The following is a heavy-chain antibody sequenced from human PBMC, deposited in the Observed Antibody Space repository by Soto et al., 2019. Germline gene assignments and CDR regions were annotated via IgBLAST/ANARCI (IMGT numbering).Heavy chain of an antibody. Sequence: EVQLVESGGGLVQPVRSLRLSCAASGFTFDDYAMHWVRQAPGKGLEWVSGISWNSGSIGYADSVKGRFTISRDNAKNTLYLQMNSLRAEDTALYYCAKAHEEYWYFDLWGRGTLVTVSS. CDR2: ISWNSGSI. CDR3: AKAHEEYWYFDL. V-gene: IGHV3-9*01. CDR1: GFTFDDYA. J-gene: IGHJ2*01.